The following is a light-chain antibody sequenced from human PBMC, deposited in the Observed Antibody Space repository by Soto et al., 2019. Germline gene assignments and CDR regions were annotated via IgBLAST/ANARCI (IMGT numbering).Light chain of an antibody. CDR2: SNN. V-gene: IGLV1-44*01. Sequence: QSVLTQPPSASGTPGQRVTISCSGSSSNIGSNTVNWYQQLPGTAPKLLIYSNNQRPSGVPDRFSGSKSGTSASLAISGLQSEDEADYYCAAWDDSLKGYVFGTGTNVTV. CDR3: AAWDDSLKGYV. J-gene: IGLJ1*01. CDR1: SSNIGSNT.